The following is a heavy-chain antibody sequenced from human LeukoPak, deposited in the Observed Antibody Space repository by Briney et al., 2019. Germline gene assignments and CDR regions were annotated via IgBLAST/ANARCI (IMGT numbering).Heavy chain of an antibody. V-gene: IGHV4-61*02. CDR3: ARGSGSYYLGELDP. J-gene: IGHJ5*02. Sequence: PSQTLSLTCTVSGGSISSGSYYWSWIRQPAGKGLEWIGRIYTSGSTNYNPSLKSRVTISVDTSKNQFSLKLSSVTAADTAVYYCARGSGSYYLGELDPWGQGTLVTVSS. D-gene: IGHD1-26*01. CDR2: IYTSGST. CDR1: GGSISSGSYY.